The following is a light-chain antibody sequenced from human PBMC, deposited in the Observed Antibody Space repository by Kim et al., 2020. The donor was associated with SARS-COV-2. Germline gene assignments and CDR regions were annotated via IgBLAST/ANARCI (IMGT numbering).Light chain of an antibody. CDR2: RDS. CDR1: NIGSKN. CDR3: QVWDSSTPNWV. J-gene: IGLJ3*02. Sequence: ALGRRARITFGGNNIGSKNVHWYQQKPGQAPVLVIYRDSNRPSGIPERFSGSNSGNTATLTISRAQAGDEADYYCQVWDSSTPNWVFGGGTKLTVL. V-gene: IGLV3-9*01.